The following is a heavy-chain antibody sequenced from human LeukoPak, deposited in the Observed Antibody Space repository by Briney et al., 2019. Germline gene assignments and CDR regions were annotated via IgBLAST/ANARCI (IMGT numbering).Heavy chain of an antibody. V-gene: IGHV4-4*02. CDR1: GGSISNNNW. J-gene: IGHJ4*02. CDR2: IYSSGST. D-gene: IGHD3-22*01. CDR3: AREAYYDSSGYSRIDY. Sequence: SGTLSLTCSVSGGSISNNNWWSWVRQSPGKGLEWIGRIYSSGSTHFNPSLKSRVTISIDMSKNQFSLKLSSVTAADTAVYYCAREAYYDSSGYSRIDYWGQGTLVTVSS.